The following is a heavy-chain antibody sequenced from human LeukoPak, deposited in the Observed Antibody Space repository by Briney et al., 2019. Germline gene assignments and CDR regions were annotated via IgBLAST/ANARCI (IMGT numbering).Heavy chain of an antibody. CDR3: ARDPNYVLLWFGELRD. CDR1: GFTFSSYG. D-gene: IGHD3-10*01. Sequence: GGSLRLSCAASGFTFSSYGMHWVRQAPGKGLEWVAVISYDGSNKYYADSVKGRFTISRDNSKNTLYLQMNSLRAEDTAVYYCARDPNYVLLWFGELRDWGQGTLVTVSS. J-gene: IGHJ1*01. V-gene: IGHV3-30*03. CDR2: ISYDGSNK.